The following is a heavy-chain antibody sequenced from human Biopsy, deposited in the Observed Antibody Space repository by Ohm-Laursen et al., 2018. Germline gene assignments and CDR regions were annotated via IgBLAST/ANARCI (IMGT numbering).Heavy chain of an antibody. CDR1: GGSLTGHY. J-gene: IGHJ1*01. V-gene: IGHV4-59*11. Sequence: GTLSLTCAVSGGSLTGHYWTWIRQPPGKGLEWIGHISHTGYTSYKSSLKSRVTISLDTSRKHFSLRLTSLAAADTAVYYCARGSNEYGGLYFPHWGQGTLVTVSS. D-gene: IGHD4-23*01. CDR2: ISHTGYT. CDR3: ARGSNEYGGLYFPH.